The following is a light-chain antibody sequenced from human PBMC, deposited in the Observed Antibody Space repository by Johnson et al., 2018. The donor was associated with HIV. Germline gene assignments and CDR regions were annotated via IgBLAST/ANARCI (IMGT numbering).Light chain of an antibody. CDR1: SSNIGNNY. CDR2: DNN. Sequence: QSVLTQPPSVSAAAGQKVTISCSGSSSNIGNNYVAWYQQVPGTAPKLLIYDNNKRPSGLPARFSGSKSGASATLGITGLQTGDEADYYCGTWDSSLTTYVFGSGTKVTVL. CDR3: GTWDSSLTTYV. V-gene: IGLV1-51*01. J-gene: IGLJ1*01.